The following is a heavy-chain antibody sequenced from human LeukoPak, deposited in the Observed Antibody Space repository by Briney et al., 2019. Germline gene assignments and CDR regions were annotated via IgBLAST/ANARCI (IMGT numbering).Heavy chain of an antibody. CDR2: INTNTGNP. CDR1: GYTFTSYA. D-gene: IGHD7-27*01. J-gene: IGHJ6*03. V-gene: IGHV7-4-1*02. Sequence: ASVKVSCKASGYTFTSYAMNWVRQAPGQGLEWMGWINTNTGNPTYAQGFTGRFVFSLDTSVSTAYLQISSLKAEDTAVYYCARSELGPYYYYMDVWGKGTTVTVSS. CDR3: ARSELGPYYYYMDV.